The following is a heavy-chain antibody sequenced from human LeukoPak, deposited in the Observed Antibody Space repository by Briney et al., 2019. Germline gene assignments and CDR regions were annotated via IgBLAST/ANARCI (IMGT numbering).Heavy chain of an antibody. CDR2: IVVGSGNT. Sequence: SVKVSCKASGFTFTSSAMQWVRQARGQRLEWIGWIVVGSGNTNYAQKFQERVTITRDVSTSTAYMELSSLRSEDTAVYYCSVGGYSYGTYFDYWGQGTLVTVSS. J-gene: IGHJ4*02. CDR1: GFTFTSSA. CDR3: SVGGYSYGTYFDY. V-gene: IGHV1-58*02. D-gene: IGHD5-18*01.